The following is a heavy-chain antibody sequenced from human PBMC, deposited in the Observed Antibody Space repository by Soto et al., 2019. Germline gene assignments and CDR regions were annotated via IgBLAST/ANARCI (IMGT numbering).Heavy chain of an antibody. Sequence: PSETLSLTCTVSGGSTSSYYWSWIRQPPGKGLEWIGYIYYSGSTNYNPSLKSRVTISVDTSKNQFSLKLSSVTAADTAVYYCARGTAIYYFDYWGQGTLVTVSS. CDR3: ARGTAIYYFDY. CDR2: IYYSGST. D-gene: IGHD3-3*01. J-gene: IGHJ4*02. V-gene: IGHV4-59*01. CDR1: GGSTSSYY.